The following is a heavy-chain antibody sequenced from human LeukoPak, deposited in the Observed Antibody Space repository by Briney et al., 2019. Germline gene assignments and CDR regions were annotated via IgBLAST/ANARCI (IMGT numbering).Heavy chain of an antibody. Sequence: PSETLSLTCTVSGGSISYYYWSWIRQSTGKGVEWIGYIYYSETTNYHPSLKSQVTISVDTSKNQFSLQLRSVTAADTAVYYCAREDPQTTVPEGMDVWGQGTTVTVSS. CDR2: IYYSETT. CDR3: AREDPQTTVPEGMDV. CDR1: GGSISYYY. V-gene: IGHV4-59*01. J-gene: IGHJ6*02. D-gene: IGHD4-17*01.